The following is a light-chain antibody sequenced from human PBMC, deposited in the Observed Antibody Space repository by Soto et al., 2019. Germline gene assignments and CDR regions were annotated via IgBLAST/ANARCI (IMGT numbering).Light chain of an antibody. CDR2: WGS. CDR3: QQYYSSHT. CDR1: QSVLYSSNNKNY. Sequence: DIVMTQSPDSLAVSLGERATINCKSSQSVLYSSNNKNYLAWYQQKPGQPPKLLVYWGSTRGSGVPDRFSGSRSGTDFTLTISSLQAEDVEVYYCQQYYSSHTFGQGTRLEI. J-gene: IGKJ5*01. V-gene: IGKV4-1*01.